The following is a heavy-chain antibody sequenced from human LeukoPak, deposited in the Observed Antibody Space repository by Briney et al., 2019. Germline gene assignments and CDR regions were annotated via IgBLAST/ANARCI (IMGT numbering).Heavy chain of an antibody. J-gene: IGHJ4*02. Sequence: SETLSLTCTVFGDSVSGYYLNWVRQPPGKGLEWIGHIYKIGTTNYNPSLKSRLTISADTSKNQFSLKLRSVTAADTAVYYCVIGVGWQPDYWGQGALVTVSS. CDR3: VIGVGWQPDY. V-gene: IGHV4-59*02. CDR1: GDSVSGYY. D-gene: IGHD2-15*01. CDR2: IYKIGTT.